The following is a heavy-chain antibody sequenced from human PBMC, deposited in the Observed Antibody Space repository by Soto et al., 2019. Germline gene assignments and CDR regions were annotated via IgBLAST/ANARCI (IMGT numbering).Heavy chain of an antibody. CDR3: AKAGRGITTVAVVARGRFHYYYYGMEV. Sequence: GASVKVSCKASGGTFSSYAINWVRQAPGQGLEWMGGIIPIFGTANYAQKFQGRVTITADESTSAAYMELSSLTSEDTAVYYSAKAGRGITTVAVVARGRFHYYYYGMEVWGQRTTVTV. CDR2: IIPIFGTA. J-gene: IGHJ6*02. CDR1: GGTFSSYA. V-gene: IGHV1-69*13. D-gene: IGHD3-3*01.